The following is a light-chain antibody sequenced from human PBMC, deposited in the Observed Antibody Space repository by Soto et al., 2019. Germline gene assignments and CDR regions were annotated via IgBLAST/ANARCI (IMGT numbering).Light chain of an antibody. Sequence: QSALTQPASVSGFPGQSMTISCTGTSSDVGAYYSVSWYQHHPGKAPKLIIYGVTNRPSGVSNRFSGSKSGNTASLTISGLQAEDEADYHCSSYTSGSSHYVFGTGTEVTVL. CDR3: SSYTSGSSHYV. CDR2: GVT. V-gene: IGLV2-14*01. J-gene: IGLJ1*01. CDR1: SSDVGAYYS.